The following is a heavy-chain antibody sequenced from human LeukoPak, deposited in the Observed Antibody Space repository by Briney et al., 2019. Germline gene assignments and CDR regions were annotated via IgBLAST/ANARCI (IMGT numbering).Heavy chain of an antibody. Sequence: SETLSLTCTVSGGSISTRSYYWGWIRQPPGKGLEWIGSIYYSGSTYYNLSLKSRVTISVDTSKNQFSLKLSSVTAADTAVYYCARYATGSPFDYWGQGTLVTVSS. D-gene: IGHD3-10*01. J-gene: IGHJ4*02. CDR1: GGSISTRSYY. V-gene: IGHV4-39*01. CDR3: ARYATGSPFDY. CDR2: IYYSGST.